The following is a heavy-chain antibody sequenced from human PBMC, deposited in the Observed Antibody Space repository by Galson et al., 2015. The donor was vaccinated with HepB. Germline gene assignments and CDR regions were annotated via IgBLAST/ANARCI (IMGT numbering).Heavy chain of an antibody. CDR3: ARVAFGRGPKVVRYYYGMDV. D-gene: IGHD3-10*01. CDR1: GFTFSSYA. Sequence: SLRLSCAASGFTFSSYAMHWVRQAPGKGLEWVAVISYDGSNKYYADSVKGRFTISRDNSKNTLYVQMNSLRAEDTAVYYCARVAFGRGPKVVRYYYGMDVWGQGTTVTVSS. J-gene: IGHJ6*02. CDR2: ISYDGSNK. V-gene: IGHV3-30-3*01.